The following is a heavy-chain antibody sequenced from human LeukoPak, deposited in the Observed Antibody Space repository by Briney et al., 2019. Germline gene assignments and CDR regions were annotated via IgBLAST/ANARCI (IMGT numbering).Heavy chain of an antibody. V-gene: IGHV4-59*01. CDR3: ARTEYYFDH. Sequence: SETLSLTCTVSSDSFSSYYWSWIRQPPGKGLEWIGYFYYSGSSNYNPSLKSRVTMSVDTSKSQFSLKVSSVTAADTAVYYCARTEYYFDHWGQGTLVTVSS. D-gene: IGHD1-14*01. CDR2: FYYSGSS. J-gene: IGHJ4*02. CDR1: SDSFSSYY.